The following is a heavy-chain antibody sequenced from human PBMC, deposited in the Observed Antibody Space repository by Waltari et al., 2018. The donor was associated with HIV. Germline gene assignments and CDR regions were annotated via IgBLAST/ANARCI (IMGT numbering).Heavy chain of an antibody. J-gene: IGHJ4*02. D-gene: IGHD3-16*01. CDR2: INHSGST. CDR3: ARGGGGFYEYFDY. Sequence: QVQLQQWGAGLLKPSETLSLTCAVYGVSFSGYYWSWIREPPGKGLGLIGEINHSGSTNYNPSCKSRVTLAVGTSKNQFSLKLSSVTAADTAVYYCARGGGGFYEYFDYWGQGTLVTVSS. CDR1: GVSFSGYY. V-gene: IGHV4-34*01.